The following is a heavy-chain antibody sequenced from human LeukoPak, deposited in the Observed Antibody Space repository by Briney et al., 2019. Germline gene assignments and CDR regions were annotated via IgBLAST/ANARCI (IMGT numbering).Heavy chain of an antibody. CDR1: GGSISTTSYY. J-gene: IGHJ4*02. D-gene: IGHD5-18*01. V-gene: IGHV4-30-2*01. Sequence: SETLSLTCTVSGGSISTTSYYWSWIRQPPGKGLEWIGYIYHSGSTYYNPSLKSRVTISVDRSKNQFSLKLSSVTAADTAVYYCARAPPGDSHDYWGQGTLVTVSS. CDR2: IYHSGST. CDR3: ARAPPGDSHDY.